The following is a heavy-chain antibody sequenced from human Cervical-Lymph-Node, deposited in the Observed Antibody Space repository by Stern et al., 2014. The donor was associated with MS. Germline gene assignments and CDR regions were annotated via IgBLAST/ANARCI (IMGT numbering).Heavy chain of an antibody. J-gene: IGHJ5*02. Sequence: EVQLEESGGGLVQPGRSLRLSCAASGFTFDDYAMHWVRQAPGKGLEWVSGISWNSGSIGYADSVKGRFTISRDNAKNSLYLQMNSLRAEDTALYYCAKGGPTVTDWFDPWGQGTLVTVSS. CDR3: AKGGPTVTDWFDP. D-gene: IGHD4-17*01. CDR1: GFTFDDYA. V-gene: IGHV3-9*01. CDR2: ISWNSGSI.